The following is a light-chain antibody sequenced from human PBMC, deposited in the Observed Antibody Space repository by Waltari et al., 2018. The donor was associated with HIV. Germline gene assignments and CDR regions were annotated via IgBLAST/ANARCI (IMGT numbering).Light chain of an antibody. CDR1: SSSIGSNY. V-gene: IGLV1-47*01. CDR3: AAWDDSLSGYV. J-gene: IGLJ1*01. CDR2: RNN. Sequence: QSVLTQPPSASGTPGQRVTISCSGSSSSIGSNYVYWYQQLPGTAPKPLIYRNNQRPSGVPDRFSGSKSGTSASLAISGLRSEDEADYYCAAWDDSLSGYVFGTGTKVTVL.